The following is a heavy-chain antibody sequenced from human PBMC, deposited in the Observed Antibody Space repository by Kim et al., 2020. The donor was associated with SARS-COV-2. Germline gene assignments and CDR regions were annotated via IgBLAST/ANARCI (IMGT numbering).Heavy chain of an antibody. CDR1: GGSISSTTYY. D-gene: IGHD6-13*01. CDR2: MFYGGNT. Sequence: SETLSLTCTVSGGSISSTTYYWGWIRQSPGKRLEWIGGMFYGGNTYHNPSLKSRVTILADTSKNQFSLKLTSVTAADTAVYYCASDTYGSTWYHAFDVWAQGTLVTVSS. V-gene: IGHV4-39*01. CDR3: ASDTYGSTWYHAFDV. J-gene: IGHJ3*01.